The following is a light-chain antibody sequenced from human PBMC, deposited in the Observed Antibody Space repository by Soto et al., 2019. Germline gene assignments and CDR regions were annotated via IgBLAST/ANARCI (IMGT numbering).Light chain of an antibody. V-gene: IGLV2-14*01. J-gene: IGLJ2*01. Sequence: QSVLTQPASVSGSPGQSITISCTGSSSDVGDYDYVSWYQQHPDTAPKLIIYEVTNRPSGVSNRFSGSKSGNTASLTISGLQAEDEADYYCSSYTSSSTLVFGGGTKLTVL. CDR3: SSYTSSSTLV. CDR2: EVT. CDR1: SSDVGDYDY.